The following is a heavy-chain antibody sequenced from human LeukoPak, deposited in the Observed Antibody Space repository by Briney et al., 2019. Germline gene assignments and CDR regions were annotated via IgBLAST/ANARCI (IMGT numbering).Heavy chain of an antibody. CDR1: GFTFNTYE. D-gene: IGHD3-3*01. CDR2: IDSSGSTI. CDR3: ARDQTPEFGVFFFDY. V-gene: IGHV3-48*03. J-gene: IGHJ4*02. Sequence: PGGSLRLSCAASGFTFNTYEMNWVRQAPGKGLEWVSYIDSSGSTIHYADSVRDRFTISRDNAQNSLYLQMDSLRVEDTAVYYCARDQTPEFGVFFFDYWGQGALVTVSS.